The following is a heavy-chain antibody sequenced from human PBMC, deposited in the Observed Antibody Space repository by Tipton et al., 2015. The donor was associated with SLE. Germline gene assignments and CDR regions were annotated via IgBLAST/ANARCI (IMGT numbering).Heavy chain of an antibody. D-gene: IGHD6-13*01. CDR2: INHSGST. CDR3: ARGAAAAGTSFDY. J-gene: IGHJ4*02. V-gene: IGHV4-39*07. Sequence: TLSLTCTVSGGSISSSSYYWGWIRQPPGKGLEWIGEINHSGSTNYNPSLKSRVTISVDTSKNQFSLKLSSVTAADTAVYYCARGAAAAGTSFDYWGQGTLVTVSS. CDR1: GGSISSSSYY.